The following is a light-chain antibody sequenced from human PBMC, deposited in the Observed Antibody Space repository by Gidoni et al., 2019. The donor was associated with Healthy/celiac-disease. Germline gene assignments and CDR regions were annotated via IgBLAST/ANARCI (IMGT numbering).Light chain of an antibody. J-gene: IGKJ4*01. CDR1: QSVSSY. CDR3: QQRSNWPPLT. CDR2: DAS. Sequence: EIVLTQSPATLSLSPGERATLSCRASQSVSSYLAWYQQKPGQAPRLLIYDASTGSGSGTDFTLTISSLEPEDCAVYYCQQRSNWPPLTFGGGTKVEIK. V-gene: IGKV3-11*01.